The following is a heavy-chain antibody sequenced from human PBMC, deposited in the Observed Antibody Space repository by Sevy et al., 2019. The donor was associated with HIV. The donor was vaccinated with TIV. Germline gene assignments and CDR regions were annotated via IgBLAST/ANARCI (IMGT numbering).Heavy chain of an antibody. J-gene: IGHJ4*02. D-gene: IGHD2-15*01. CDR3: VAANTWQDY. Sequence: GESLKTSCAASGFTFSSYWLHWVRQAPGKGPVWVPGLNSDGSSTNYTDSVKGRFTMSRDGAKNTLFLQVNSLRAEDRAVYVGVAANTWQDYWGQGTLVTVSS. CDR1: GFTFSSYW. CDR2: LNSDGSST. V-gene: IGHV3-74*01.